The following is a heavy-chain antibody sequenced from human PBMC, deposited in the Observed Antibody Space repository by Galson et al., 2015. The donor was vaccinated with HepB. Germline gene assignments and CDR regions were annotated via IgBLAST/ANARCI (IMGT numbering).Heavy chain of an antibody. V-gene: IGHV4-39*07. CDR2: IHHSGST. CDR1: GASISSTSFY. J-gene: IGHJ4*02. D-gene: IGHD2-2*03. Sequence: SETLSLTCTVSGASISSTSFYWGWIRQPPGKGLEWIAYIHHSGSTYYNVSLKSRVTVSVDTSKNQFSLNVSSVTAADTAMYYCAKADPGINRVGYYFDDWGQGTLVTVSS. CDR3: AKADPGINRVGYYFDD.